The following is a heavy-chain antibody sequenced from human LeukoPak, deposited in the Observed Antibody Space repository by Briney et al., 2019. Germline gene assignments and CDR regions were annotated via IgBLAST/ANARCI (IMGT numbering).Heavy chain of an antibody. V-gene: IGHV3-7*01. Sequence: GGSLRLSCEASGFTFSSYWRSWVRQAPGKGLEWVANIKQDGSEKYYVDSVKGRFTISRDNAKNSLYLQMNSLRAEDTAVYYCAREGSGYYFDYWGQGTLVTVSS. CDR3: AREGSGYYFDY. J-gene: IGHJ4*02. CDR1: GFTFSSYW. CDR2: IKQDGSEK. D-gene: IGHD3-10*01.